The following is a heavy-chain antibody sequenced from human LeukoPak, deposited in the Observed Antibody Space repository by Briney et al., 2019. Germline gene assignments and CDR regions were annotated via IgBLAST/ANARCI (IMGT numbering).Heavy chain of an antibody. CDR2: ISSSSGYI. CDR1: GFTFSSYS. V-gene: IGHV3-21*01. CDR3: AREEVGASSGGFDY. J-gene: IGHJ4*02. D-gene: IGHD1-26*01. Sequence: GGSLRLSCAASGFTFSSYSMNWVRQAPGKGLEWVSSISSSSGYIYYADLVKGRFTISRDNAKNSLYLQMNSLRAEDTAVYYCAREEVGASSGGFDYWGQGTLVTVSS.